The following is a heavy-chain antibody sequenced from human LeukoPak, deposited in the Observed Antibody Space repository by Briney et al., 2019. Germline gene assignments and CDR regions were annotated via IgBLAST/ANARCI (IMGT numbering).Heavy chain of an antibody. J-gene: IGHJ5*02. CDR2: MNPNSGGT. Sequence: ASVKVSCKASGYTFTSYDINWVRQATGQGLEWMGWMNPNSGGTNYAQKFQGWVTMTRDTSISTAYMELSRLRSDDTAVYYCARDTGGLLWFGELDENWFDPWGQGTLVTVSS. D-gene: IGHD3-10*01. CDR3: ARDTGGLLWFGELDENWFDP. V-gene: IGHV1-2*04. CDR1: GYTFTSYD.